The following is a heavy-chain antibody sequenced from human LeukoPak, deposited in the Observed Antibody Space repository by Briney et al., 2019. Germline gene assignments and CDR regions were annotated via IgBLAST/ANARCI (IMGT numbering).Heavy chain of an antibody. D-gene: IGHD6-13*01. Sequence: GGSLRLSCAASGFTFNSYAMHWVRQAPGKGLEWVALISYDGSEKYYADSVKGRFTVSRDKSRNTLYLQISSLRTEDTAVYYCARGAYSSSWLNFDYWGQGTLVTVSS. CDR1: GFTFNSYA. J-gene: IGHJ4*02. V-gene: IGHV3-30*04. CDR2: ISYDGSEK. CDR3: ARGAYSSSWLNFDY.